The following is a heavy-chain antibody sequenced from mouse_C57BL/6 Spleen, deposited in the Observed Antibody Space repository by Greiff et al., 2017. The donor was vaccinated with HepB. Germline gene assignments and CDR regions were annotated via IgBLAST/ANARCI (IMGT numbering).Heavy chain of an antibody. CDR1: GYAFTNYL. CDR3: ARSAYSNYPAWFAY. V-gene: IGHV1-54*01. J-gene: IGHJ3*01. CDR2: INPGSGGT. D-gene: IGHD2-5*01. Sequence: QVQLQQSGAELVRPGTSVKVSCKASGYAFTNYLIEWVKQRPGQGLEWIGVINPGSGGTNYNEKFKGKATLTADKSSSTAYMQLSSLTSEDSAVYVCARSAYSNYPAWFAYWGQGTLVTVSA.